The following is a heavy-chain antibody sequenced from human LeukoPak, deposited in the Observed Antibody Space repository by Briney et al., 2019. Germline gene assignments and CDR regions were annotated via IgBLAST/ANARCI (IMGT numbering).Heavy chain of an antibody. CDR1: GGSFSGYY. J-gene: IGHJ6*02. CDR3: ARPDRGYCSSTSCCPHYYYYYGTDV. CDR2: INHSGST. V-gene: IGHV4-34*01. D-gene: IGHD2-2*01. Sequence: SETLSLTCAVYGGSFSGYYWSWIRQPPGKGLEWIGEINHSGSTNYNPSLKSRVTISVDTSKNQFSLKLSSVTAADTAVYYCARPDRGYCSSTSCCPHYYYYYGTDVWGQGTTVTVSS.